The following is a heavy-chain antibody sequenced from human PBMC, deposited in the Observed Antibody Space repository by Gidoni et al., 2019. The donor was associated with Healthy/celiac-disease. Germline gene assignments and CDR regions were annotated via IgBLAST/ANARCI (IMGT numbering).Heavy chain of an antibody. CDR3: AKVSALGATGLGGYYYYYGMDV. CDR2: ISGSGGST. V-gene: IGHV3-23*01. D-gene: IGHD1-26*01. J-gene: IGHJ6*02. CDR1: GFTFSSYA. Sequence: EVQLLESGGGLVQPGGSLRLSCAAPGFTFSSYAMSGVRQAPGKGLGWVSAISGSGGSTYYADSVKGRFTISRDNSKNTLYLQMNSLRAEDTAVYYCAKVSALGATGLGGYYYYYGMDVWGQGTTVTVSS.